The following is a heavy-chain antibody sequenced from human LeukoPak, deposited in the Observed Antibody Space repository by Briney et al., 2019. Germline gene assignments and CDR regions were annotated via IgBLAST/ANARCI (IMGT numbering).Heavy chain of an antibody. V-gene: IGHV4-4*07. CDR1: GGSMSTHY. D-gene: IGHD3-22*01. CDR3: ASEYYYDTSGYYSLAY. CDR2: VYTSGST. J-gene: IGHJ4*02. Sequence: MSSETLSLTCTVSGGSMSTHYWSWIRQPAAKGLEWIGRVYTSGSTNYNPSLQSRITMSVDTSKNQFSLKLSSVTAADTAVYYCASEYYYDTSGYYSLAYWGQGILVTVSS.